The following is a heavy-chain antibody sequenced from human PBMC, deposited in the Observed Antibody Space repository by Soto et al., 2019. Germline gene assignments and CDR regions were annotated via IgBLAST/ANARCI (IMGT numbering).Heavy chain of an antibody. D-gene: IGHD3-9*01. CDR2: ISAYNGNT. J-gene: IGHJ4*02. CDR1: GYTFTNYG. CDR3: ARPQNDILTDSYTNYFES. V-gene: IGHV1-18*01. Sequence: ASVKVSCKASGYTFTNYGLTWVRQAPGQGPEWVGWISAYNGNTHYAQRLQGRVAMTTDTSTSTAYMELRSLSSDDTAVYYCARPQNDILTDSYTNYFESWGQGTPVTVSS.